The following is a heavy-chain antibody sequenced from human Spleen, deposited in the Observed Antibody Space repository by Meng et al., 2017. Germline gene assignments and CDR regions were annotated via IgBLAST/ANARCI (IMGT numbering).Heavy chain of an antibody. CDR3: VPRTTYFDS. CDR1: GFTFSTYN. CDR2: ISSTGGAT. V-gene: IGHV3-23*04. D-gene: IGHD4-11*01. Sequence: EVQLVESGGGLVKPGGSLRLSCAASGFTFSTYNMNWVRQAPGKGLEWVSTISSTGGATYYADSVKGRLTISRDNSKNTLYLQMNSLRAEDTAVYYCVPRTTYFDSWGLGTLVTVSS. J-gene: IGHJ4*02.